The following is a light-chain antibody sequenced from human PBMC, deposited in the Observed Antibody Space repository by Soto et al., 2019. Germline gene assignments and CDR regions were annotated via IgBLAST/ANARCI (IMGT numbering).Light chain of an antibody. CDR2: DAS. CDR1: QSVSSY. J-gene: IGKJ1*01. CDR3: QQYNNWPRT. Sequence: EIVLTQSPATLSFSPGERTTLSCRASQSVSSYLAWYQQKPGQAPRLLIYDASNRATGIPARFSGSGSGTDLTLTISRLEPEDFAVYYCQQYNNWPRTFGQGTKVDIK. V-gene: IGKV3-11*01.